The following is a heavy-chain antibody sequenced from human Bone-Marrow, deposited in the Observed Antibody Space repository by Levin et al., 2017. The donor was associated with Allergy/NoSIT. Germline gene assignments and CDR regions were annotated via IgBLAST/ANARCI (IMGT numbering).Heavy chain of an antibody. CDR2: ISSSSSYT. CDR3: ARGSGWYYGFDI. CDR1: GFTFSDYY. J-gene: IGHJ3*02. D-gene: IGHD6-19*01. V-gene: IGHV3-11*06. Sequence: GESLKISCAASGFTFSDYYMSWIRQAPGKGLEWVSYISSSSSYTNYADSVKGRFTISRDNAKNSLYLQMNSLRAEDTAVYYCARGSGWYYGFDIWGQGTMVTVSS.